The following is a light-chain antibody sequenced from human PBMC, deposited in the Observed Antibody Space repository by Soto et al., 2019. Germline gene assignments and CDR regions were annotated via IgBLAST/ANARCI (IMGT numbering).Light chain of an antibody. CDR1: QSVSNY. V-gene: IGKV3-11*01. CDR2: DTS. J-gene: IGKJ4*01. Sequence: EIVLTQSPATLSLYPGERATLSCRARQSVSNYLAWYQHKAGQAPRLLIYDTSNRASGIPARFSDSGSGTDFTLTIRSLEPEDFAIYYCQERSNWPAPSFGGGSKVEIK. CDR3: QERSNWPAPS.